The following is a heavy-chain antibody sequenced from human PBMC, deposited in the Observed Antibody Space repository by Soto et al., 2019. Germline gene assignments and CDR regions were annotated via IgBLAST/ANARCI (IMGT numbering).Heavy chain of an antibody. CDR3: AREVPGIDTAIDY. Sequence: ASVKVSCKXSGYTFTGYYMHWVRQAPGQGLEWMGWINPNSGGTNYAQKFQGRVTMTRDTSISTAYMELSRLRSDDTAVYYCAREVPGIDTAIDYWGQGTLVTVSS. CDR2: INPNSGGT. CDR1: GYTFTGYY. J-gene: IGHJ4*02. V-gene: IGHV1-2*02. D-gene: IGHD5-18*01.